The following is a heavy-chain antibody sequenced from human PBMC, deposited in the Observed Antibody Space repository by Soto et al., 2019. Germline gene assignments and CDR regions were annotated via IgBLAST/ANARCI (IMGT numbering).Heavy chain of an antibody. V-gene: IGHV3-48*02. CDR2: ISRNGDIT. CDR3: ARVPKGRVVTA. J-gene: IGHJ4*02. D-gene: IGHD2-21*02. Sequence: LVESWGGLVHPGESLRRSCEGSGFRISDHSMNWVRQAPGKGLQWFSYISRNGDITYYADSVKGRFTVSRDNANNALFLQMNSLRDGDTATDYCARVPKGRVVTAWGKGARVTFSS. CDR1: GFRISDHS.